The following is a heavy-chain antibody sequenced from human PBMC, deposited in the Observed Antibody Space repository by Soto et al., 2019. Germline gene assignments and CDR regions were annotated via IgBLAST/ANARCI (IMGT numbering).Heavy chain of an antibody. CDR2: ISGSGGST. CDR3: ALNYGDYPRLFDY. V-gene: IGHV3-23*01. D-gene: IGHD4-17*01. CDR1: GFTFSSYA. Sequence: PGGSLRLSCAASGFTFSSYAMSWVRQAPGKGLEWVSAISGSGGSTYYADSVKGRFTISRDNSKNTLYLQMNSLRAEDTAVYYCALNYGDYPRLFDYWGQGTLVTVSS. J-gene: IGHJ4*02.